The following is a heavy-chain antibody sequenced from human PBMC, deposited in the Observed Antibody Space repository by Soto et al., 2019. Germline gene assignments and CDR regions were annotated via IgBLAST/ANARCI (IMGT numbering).Heavy chain of an antibody. CDR1: GFTFSSYV. Sequence: QVQLVESGGGVVQPGRSLTLPCAASGFTFSSYVMHWVRQSPGKWLVWGAVIWCDGSNKCYADSGKGRFTIARDSSKSKLYLKMNSVRAENTDVYYCPRDREDDCRQTYYLDYWGQGTLVTVSS. V-gene: IGHV3-33*01. D-gene: IGHD3-22*01. J-gene: IGHJ4*02. CDR3: PRDREDDCRQTYYLDY. CDR2: IWCDGSNK.